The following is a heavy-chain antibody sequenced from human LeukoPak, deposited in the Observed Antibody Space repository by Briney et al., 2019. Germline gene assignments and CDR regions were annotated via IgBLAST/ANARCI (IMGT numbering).Heavy chain of an antibody. V-gene: IGHV3-23*01. CDR1: GFTFSNYA. CDR3: AKDMFASGWCDH. J-gene: IGHJ5*02. Sequence: PGGSLRLSCAASGFTFSNYAMSWVRQAPGKGLEWVSAISGSGGSTYSADSVKGRFTISRDNSKNTLYLQMNSLRAEDTAIYYCAKDMFASGWCDHWGQGTHVTVSS. D-gene: IGHD3-10*02. CDR2: ISGSGGST.